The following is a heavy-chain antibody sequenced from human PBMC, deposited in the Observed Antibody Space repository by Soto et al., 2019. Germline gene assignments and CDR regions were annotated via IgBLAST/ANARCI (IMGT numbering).Heavy chain of an antibody. CDR2: IYYSGST. D-gene: IGHD4-17*01. V-gene: IGHV4-59*01. CDR3: ARDYGHDYGDYVRWFDP. J-gene: IGHJ5*02. CDR1: GGSISSYY. Sequence: SETLYLTCTVSGGSISSYYWSWIRQPPGKGLEWIGYIYYSGSTNYNPPLKSRGTISEDTSKNQFSLKLSSVTAADTSVYYCARDYGHDYGDYVRWFDPWGQGTLVTVSS.